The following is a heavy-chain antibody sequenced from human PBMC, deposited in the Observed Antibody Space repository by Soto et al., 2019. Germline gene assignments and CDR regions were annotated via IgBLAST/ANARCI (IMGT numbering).Heavy chain of an antibody. CDR1: GGTFSSYA. D-gene: IGHD3-22*01. V-gene: IGHV1-69*01. Sequence: QVHLVQSGAEVKKPGSSVKVSCKASGGTFSSYAISWVRQAPGQGLEWMGGFIPIFGTTNYAQKFQGRVTITADESTSTAYMELSSLGSEDTGVYYCTRDRGRRYNDGRGYYYSAYWGQGTLVTVSS. CDR2: FIPIFGTT. J-gene: IGHJ4*02. CDR3: TRDRGRRYNDGRGYYYSAY.